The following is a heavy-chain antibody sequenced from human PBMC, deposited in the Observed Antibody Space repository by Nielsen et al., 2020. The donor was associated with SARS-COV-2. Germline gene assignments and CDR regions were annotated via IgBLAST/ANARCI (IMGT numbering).Heavy chain of an antibody. CDR1: GFTFSDYY. Sequence: GGSLRLSCAASGFTFSDYYMSWIRQAPGKGLEWVSYISSSGSTIYYADSVKGRFTISRDNAKNSLYLQMNSLRAEDTAVYYCARAQLVGVTVGAFDIWGQGTMVTVSS. CDR2: ISSSGSTI. V-gene: IGHV3-11*01. D-gene: IGHD1-26*01. CDR3: ARAQLVGVTVGAFDI. J-gene: IGHJ3*02.